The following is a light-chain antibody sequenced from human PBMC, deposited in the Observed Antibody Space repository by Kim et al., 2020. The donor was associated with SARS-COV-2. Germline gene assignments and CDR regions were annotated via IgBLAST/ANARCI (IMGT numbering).Light chain of an antibody. J-gene: IGLJ2*01. CDR3: SSWDDSPNGVV. V-gene: IGLV1-44*01. CDR2: SNN. CDR1: SSNIGANS. Sequence: ELTQPPSASGTPGQRVTISCSGVSSNIGANSVKWYKQLPGTAPKLLIYSNNQRPSGVPDRFPASKSGTSASLAITGLQSEDEGDYYCSSWDDSPNGVVFGGGTQLTVL.